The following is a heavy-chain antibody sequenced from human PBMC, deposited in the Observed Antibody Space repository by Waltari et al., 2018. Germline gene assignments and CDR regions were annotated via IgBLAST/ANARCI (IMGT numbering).Heavy chain of an antibody. J-gene: IGHJ4*02. CDR1: GFTFRDHY. CDR2: TRNKANTYTT. Sequence: EVQLVESGGGLVQPGGSLRLSCAASGFTFRDHYMDWVRQAPGPGQEWVGRTRNKANTYTTEYAASVKGRFTISRDDSKNSLYLQMNSLITEDTAVYYCARAGSITIFGVVIKGAYFDYWGQGTLVTVSS. D-gene: IGHD3-3*01. CDR3: ARAGSITIFGVVIKGAYFDY. V-gene: IGHV3-72*01.